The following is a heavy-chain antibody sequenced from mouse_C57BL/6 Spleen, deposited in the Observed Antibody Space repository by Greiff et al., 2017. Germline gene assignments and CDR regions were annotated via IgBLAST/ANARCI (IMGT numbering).Heavy chain of an antibody. CDR1: GYTFTSYW. CDR3: ARAYYSNYGRAMDY. J-gene: IGHJ4*01. D-gene: IGHD2-5*01. CDR2: IDPSDSET. Sequence: QLQQPGAELVRPGSSVKLSCKASGYTFTSYWMHWVKQRPIQGLEWIGNIDPSDSETHYNQKFKDKATLTVDKSSSTAYMQLSSLTSEDSAVYYCARAYYSNYGRAMDYWGQGTSVTVSS. V-gene: IGHV1-52*01.